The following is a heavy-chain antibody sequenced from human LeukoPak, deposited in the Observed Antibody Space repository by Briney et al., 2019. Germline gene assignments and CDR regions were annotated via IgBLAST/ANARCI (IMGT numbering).Heavy chain of an antibody. CDR1: GFTFSSYA. J-gene: IGHJ4*02. V-gene: IGHV3-23*01. Sequence: GGSLRLSCTASGFTFSSYAMTWVRQVPGKGLEWLPAISGSGGTTYSADSVKGRFTISRDNSKNSLFLQMYSLRAEDTALYYCAKAPSGGYSYGYAGYWGQGTLVTVSS. CDR3: AKAPSGGYSYGYAGY. CDR2: ISGSGGTT. D-gene: IGHD5-18*01.